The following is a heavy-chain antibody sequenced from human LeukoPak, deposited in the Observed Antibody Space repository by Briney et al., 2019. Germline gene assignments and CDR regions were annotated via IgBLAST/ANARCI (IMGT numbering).Heavy chain of an antibody. CDR2: INGDGRNI. D-gene: IGHD6-13*01. J-gene: IGHJ4*02. CDR3: ASHPMGSSSWYSGGGPN. Sequence: GSLRLSCVASGFTFSSYWMHWVRQDPRKGLVWVSRINGDGRNINYADSVRGRFTISRDNAKNTLYLQMNTLRVEDTAVYYCASHPMGSSSWYSGGGPNWGQGTLVTVSS. V-gene: IGHV3-74*01. CDR1: GFTFSSYW.